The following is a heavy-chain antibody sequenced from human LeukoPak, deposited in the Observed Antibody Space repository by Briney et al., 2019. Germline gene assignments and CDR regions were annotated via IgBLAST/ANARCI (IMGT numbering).Heavy chain of an antibody. CDR2: INPNSGGT. CDR3: ARSRPAAIGQDWFDP. J-gene: IGHJ5*02. Sequence: GASVKVSCKASGYTFTGYYMHWVRQAPGQGLEWMGWINPNSGGTNYAQKFQGRVTMTRDTSIRTAYMELSRLRSDDTAVYYCARSRPAAIGQDWFDPWGQGTLVTVSS. V-gene: IGHV1-2*02. CDR1: GYTFTGYY. D-gene: IGHD2-2*01.